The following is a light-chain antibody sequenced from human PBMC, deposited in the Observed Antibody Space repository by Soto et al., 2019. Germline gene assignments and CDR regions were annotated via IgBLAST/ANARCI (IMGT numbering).Light chain of an antibody. V-gene: IGLV2-8*01. CDR3: SSYAGSNNLL. CDR2: DVN. CDR1: GSDVGGYNY. J-gene: IGLJ3*02. Sequence: QSALTQPPSASGSPGQSVTMSCTGTGSDVGGYNYVSWYQQHPGKAPKLMIYDVNKRPSGVPDRFSGSKSGNTASLTVSGLQAEDEADYYCSSYAGSNNLLFGGGTKLTVL.